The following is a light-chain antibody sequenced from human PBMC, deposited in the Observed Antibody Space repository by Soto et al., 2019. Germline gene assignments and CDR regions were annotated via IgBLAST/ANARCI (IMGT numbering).Light chain of an antibody. CDR1: SSDVGGYNY. CDR2: EVT. Sequence: QSALTQPASVSGSPGQSITISCTGTSSDVGGYNYVSWYQQHPGKAPKLMIYEVTNRPSGVSNRFSGSKSGNTASLTISGLQAEDEADYYCSSYTRSSNVIFGRGTKLTVL. J-gene: IGLJ2*01. V-gene: IGLV2-14*01. CDR3: SSYTRSSNVI.